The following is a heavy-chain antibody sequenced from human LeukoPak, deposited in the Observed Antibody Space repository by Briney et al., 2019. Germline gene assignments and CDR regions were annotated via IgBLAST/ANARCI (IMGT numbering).Heavy chain of an antibody. CDR1: GGSISSGGYY. J-gene: IGHJ4*02. CDR2: IYHSGST. V-gene: IGHV4-30-2*01. Sequence: SETLSLTCTVSGGSISSGGYYWSWIRQPPGKGLEWIGYIYHSGSTYYNPSLKSRVTISVDRSKNQFSLKLSSVTAADTAVYYCARLAWGRLDYWGQGTLVTVSS. CDR3: ARLAWGRLDY. D-gene: IGHD7-27*01.